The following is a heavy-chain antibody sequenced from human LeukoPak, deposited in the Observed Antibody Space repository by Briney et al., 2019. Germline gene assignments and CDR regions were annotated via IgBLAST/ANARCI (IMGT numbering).Heavy chain of an antibody. CDR2: IIPIFGTA. CDR1: GGTFSSYA. CDR3: ARGSVRDILTGYYLDY. V-gene: IGHV1-69*05. D-gene: IGHD3-9*01. Sequence: GSSVKVSCKASGGTFSSYAISWVRQAPGQGLEWMGRIIPIFGTANYAQKFQGRVTITTDESTSTAYMELSSLRSEDTAVYYCARGSVRDILTGYYLDYWGQGTLVTVSS. J-gene: IGHJ4*02.